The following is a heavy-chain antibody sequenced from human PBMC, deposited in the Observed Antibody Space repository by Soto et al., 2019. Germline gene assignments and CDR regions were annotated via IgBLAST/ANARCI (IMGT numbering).Heavy chain of an antibody. CDR1: GGSISSYF. Sequence: PSETLSVTCTVSGGSISSYFWSWIRQPPGKGLGWIAYIHFGGSTNYNPSLKSRVTISVDTSKNQVSLRLASVAAADTAKYYCARSDYGEFDYWGQGILVTVSS. CDR2: IHFGGST. D-gene: IGHD4-17*01. V-gene: IGHV4-59*01. CDR3: ARSDYGEFDY. J-gene: IGHJ4*02.